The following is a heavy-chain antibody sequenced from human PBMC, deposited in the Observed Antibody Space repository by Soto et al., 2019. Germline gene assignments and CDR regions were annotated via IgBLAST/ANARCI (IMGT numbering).Heavy chain of an antibody. D-gene: IGHD6-13*01. CDR3: ARHPERIAEIGWFDP. V-gene: IGHV3-48*01. Sequence: GGSLRLSCAASGFTFSSYSMNWVRQAPGKGPEWVSYISSSSSTIYYADSVKGRFTISRDNAKNSLYLQMNSLRAEDTAVYYCARHPERIAEIGWFDPWGQGTLVTVSS. CDR1: GFTFSSYS. J-gene: IGHJ5*02. CDR2: ISSSSSTI.